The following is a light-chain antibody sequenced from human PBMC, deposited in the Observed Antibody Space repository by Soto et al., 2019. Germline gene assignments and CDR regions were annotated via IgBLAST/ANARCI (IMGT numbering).Light chain of an antibody. Sequence: ETVMTQSPATLSVSPGERVTLSCRASQSVYSSLAWYQQKPGQAPRLLIYGASTRATGIPARFSGSGSGTEFTLTISRLQSEDFAVYYCQQYNNWPPWTFGQGTKVDIK. V-gene: IGKV3-15*01. CDR2: GAS. CDR3: QQYNNWPPWT. CDR1: QSVYSS. J-gene: IGKJ1*01.